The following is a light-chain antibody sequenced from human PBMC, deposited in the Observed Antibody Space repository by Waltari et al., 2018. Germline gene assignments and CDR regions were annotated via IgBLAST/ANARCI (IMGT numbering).Light chain of an antibody. CDR2: EVS. CDR3: NSYVGSTLFYV. V-gene: IGLV2-8*01. Sequence: QSALTQPPSASGSPGQSVTISCTGTSSDVGGYKYVSWYQQHPGKAPKLIIYEVSTRPSGVPDRFSGSKSGNTASLPVSGLQAEDEADYYCNSYVGSTLFYVFGTGTKVTVV. J-gene: IGLJ1*01. CDR1: SSDVGGYKY.